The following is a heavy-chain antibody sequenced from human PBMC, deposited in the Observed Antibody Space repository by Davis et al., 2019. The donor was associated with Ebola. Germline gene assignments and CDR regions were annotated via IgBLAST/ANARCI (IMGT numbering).Heavy chain of an antibody. CDR1: GYTLTDYQ. V-gene: IGHV1-2*04. Sequence: ASVKVSCKASGYTLTDYQMHWVRQAPGQGLEWMGWINPNSGGTNYAQKFQGWVTMTRDTSISTAYMELSRLRSDDTAFYYCARLGSSNWNDYWGQGTLVTVSS. CDR2: INPNSGGT. J-gene: IGHJ4*02. D-gene: IGHD1-1*01. CDR3: ARLGSSNWNDY.